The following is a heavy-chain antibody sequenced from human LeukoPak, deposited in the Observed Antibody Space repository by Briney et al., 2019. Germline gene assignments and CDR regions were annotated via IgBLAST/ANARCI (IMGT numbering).Heavy chain of an antibody. CDR1: GYTFTGYY. V-gene: IGHV1-2*06. J-gene: IGHJ4*02. D-gene: IGHD2-2*01. Sequence: ASVKVSCTASGYTFTGYYLHWVRQAPGQGLEGMGRINPNSGGTNYAQKFQGRVTLTRDTSISTAYMELSRLRSDDTAVYYCARDDCSSTSCSRDFDYWGQGTLVTVSS. CDR3: ARDDCSSTSCSRDFDY. CDR2: INPNSGGT.